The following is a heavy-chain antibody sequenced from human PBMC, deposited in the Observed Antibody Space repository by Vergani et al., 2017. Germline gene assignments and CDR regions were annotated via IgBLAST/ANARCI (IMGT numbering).Heavy chain of an antibody. CDR2: INPSGGST. J-gene: IGHJ4*02. V-gene: IGHV1-46*01. Sequence: QVQLVQSGAEVKKPGASVKVSCKASGYTFTSYYMHWVRQAPGQGLEWMGIINPSGGSTSYAQKFQGRVTITADKSTSTAYMELSSLRSEDTAVYYCATRYYYDSSGYPHIFDYWGQGTLVTVSS. CDR3: ATRYYYDSSGYPHIFDY. D-gene: IGHD3-22*01. CDR1: GYTFTSYY.